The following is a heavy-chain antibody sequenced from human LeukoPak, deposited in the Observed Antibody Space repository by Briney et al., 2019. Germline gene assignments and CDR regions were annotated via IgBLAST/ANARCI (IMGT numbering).Heavy chain of an antibody. CDR1: GYTFASYD. CDR3: ATGYRYDFWSGYRRIDY. D-gene: IGHD3-3*01. CDR2: MNPSSGNT. J-gene: IGHJ4*02. V-gene: IGHV1-8*01. Sequence: ASVKVSCKASGYTFASYDINWVRQATGQGLEWLGWMNPSSGNTGYAQKFQGRVTMTEDTSTDTAYMELSSLRSEDTAVYYCATGYRYDFWSGYRRIDYWGQGTLVTVSS.